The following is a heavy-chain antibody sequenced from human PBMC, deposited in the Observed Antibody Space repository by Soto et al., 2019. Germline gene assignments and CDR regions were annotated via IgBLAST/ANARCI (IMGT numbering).Heavy chain of an antibody. Sequence: SETPSITCAVYGGSFSGYYWSWIRQPPGKGLEWIGEITHSGRTNYNPSLKSRVTISEVTSKNQVSLKLSSVTAADTAVYYCARLYGSRGPFDYWGQGTLVTVSS. CDR3: ARLYGSRGPFDY. V-gene: IGHV4-34*01. D-gene: IGHD6-13*01. CDR2: ITHSGRT. J-gene: IGHJ4*02. CDR1: GGSFSGYY.